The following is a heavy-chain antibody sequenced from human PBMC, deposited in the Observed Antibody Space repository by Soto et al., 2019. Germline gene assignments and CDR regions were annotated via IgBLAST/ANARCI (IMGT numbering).Heavy chain of an antibody. J-gene: IGHJ5*02. CDR2: INHSGST. Sequence: PSETLSLTCAVYGGSFSGYYWSWIRQPPGKGLEWIGEINHSGSTNYNPSLKSRVTISVDTSKNQFSLKLSSVTAADTAVYYCARGLISWFDPWGQGTLVTVSS. CDR3: ARGLISWFDP. D-gene: IGHD2-21*01. CDR1: GGSFSGYY. V-gene: IGHV4-34*01.